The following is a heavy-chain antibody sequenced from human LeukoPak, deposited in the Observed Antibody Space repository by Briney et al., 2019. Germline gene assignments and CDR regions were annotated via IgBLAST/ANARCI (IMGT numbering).Heavy chain of an antibody. CDR1: GYTFTGHY. V-gene: IGHV1-2*02. CDR3: AVIARIAAAGTPG. CDR2: VNPNTGDT. J-gene: IGHJ4*02. D-gene: IGHD6-13*01. Sequence: ASVKVSCKGSGYTFTGHYLHWVRQAPGQGPEWMGWVNPNTGDTSYAQKFQGRVTMTRDTSINTAYMELSRLRSDDTAVYYCAVIARIAAAGTPGWGQGTLVTVSS.